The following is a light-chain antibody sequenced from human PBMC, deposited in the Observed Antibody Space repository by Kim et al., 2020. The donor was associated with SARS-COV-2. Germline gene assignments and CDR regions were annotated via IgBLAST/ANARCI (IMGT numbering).Light chain of an antibody. CDR3: QSYDSSLNIYV. CDR1: FSNCRRGNG. CDR2: GHT. V-gene: IGLV1-40*01. J-gene: IGLJ1*01. Sequence: RVTISCTGTFSNCRRGNGVLWYQHVPGAAPNLLIVGHTNRPSGVPDRFSVSKSDTSASLAITVLQPDDEAYYYCQSYDSSLNIYVFGTGFKVTVL.